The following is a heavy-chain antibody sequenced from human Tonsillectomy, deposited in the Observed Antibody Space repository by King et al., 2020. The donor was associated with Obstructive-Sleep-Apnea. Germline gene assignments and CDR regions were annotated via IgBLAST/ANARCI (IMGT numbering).Heavy chain of an antibody. CDR1: GYSISSGFY. J-gene: IGHJ4*02. CDR2: IYHSGST. D-gene: IGHD1-26*01. CDR3: ARVPLGARYFDY. Sequence: QLQESGPGLVKPSETLSLTCTVSGYSISSGFYWGWIRQPPGKGLEWIGSIYHSGSTYYNPSLKSRVTISVDTSKNQFSLKLSSVTAADTAVYYCARVPLGARYFDYWGQGTLVTVSS. V-gene: IGHV4-38-2*02.